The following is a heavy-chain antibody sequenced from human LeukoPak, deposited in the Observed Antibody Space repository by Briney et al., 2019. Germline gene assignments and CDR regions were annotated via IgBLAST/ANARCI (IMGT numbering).Heavy chain of an antibody. CDR1: GFTSSSYA. CDR2: ISYDGSNK. V-gene: IGHV3-30-3*01. D-gene: IGHD3-3*01. CDR3: ARDREEYYDFWSAFYGMDV. J-gene: IGHJ6*02. Sequence: GRSLRLSCAASGFTSSSYAMHWVRQAPGKGLEWVAVISYDGSNKYYADSVKGRFTISRDNSKNTLYLQMNSLRAEDTAVYYCARDREEYYDFWSAFYGMDVWGQGTTVTVSS.